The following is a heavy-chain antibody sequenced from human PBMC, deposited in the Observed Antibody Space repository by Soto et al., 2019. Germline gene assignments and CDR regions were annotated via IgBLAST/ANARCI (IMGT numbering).Heavy chain of an antibody. D-gene: IGHD4-4*01. Sequence: QVQLVQSGAEVKKPGASVKVSCKASGYTFTSYGISWVRQAPGQGLEWMGWISAYNGNTNYAQQLQGRVTMTTDTPTSTAYLEVRRLRSDDTAVYSCARVTYSPPYYYYYGMDVWGQGTTVTVSS. CDR3: ARVTYSPPYYYYYGMDV. CDR2: ISAYNGNT. CDR1: GYTFTSYG. J-gene: IGHJ6*02. V-gene: IGHV1-18*01.